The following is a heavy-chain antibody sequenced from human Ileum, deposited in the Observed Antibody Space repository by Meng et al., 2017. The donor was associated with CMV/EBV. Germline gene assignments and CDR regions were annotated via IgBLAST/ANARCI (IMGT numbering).Heavy chain of an antibody. CDR1: GGSISSYY. Sequence: QVQLQEWGPGLVKPSETLSLTCIVAGGSISSYYWSWIRQPAGKGLEWIGRIYTSGSTNYNPSLKSRVTMSVDTSKNQFSLKLSSVTAADTAVYYCARALSSSGWSRENWFNPWGQGTLVTVSS. CDR2: IYTSGST. J-gene: IGHJ5*02. D-gene: IGHD6-19*01. CDR3: ARALSSSGWSRENWFNP. V-gene: IGHV4-4*07.